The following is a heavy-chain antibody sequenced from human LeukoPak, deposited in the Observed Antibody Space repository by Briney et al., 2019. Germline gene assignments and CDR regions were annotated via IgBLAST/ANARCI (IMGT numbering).Heavy chain of an antibody. Sequence: ASVKVSCKASGYTFTSYCMHLVRQAPGQGLEWMGIINPSGGSTSYAQKFQGRVTMTRDTSTSTVYMELSSLRSEDTAVYYCARVPSLKTHGDPPFDSWGQGTLVTVSS. V-gene: IGHV1-46*01. CDR3: ARVPSLKTHGDPPFDS. J-gene: IGHJ4*02. CDR1: GYTFTSYC. D-gene: IGHD4-17*01. CDR2: INPSGGST.